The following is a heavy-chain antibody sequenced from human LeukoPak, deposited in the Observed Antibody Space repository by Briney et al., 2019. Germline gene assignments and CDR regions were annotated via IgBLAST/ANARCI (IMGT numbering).Heavy chain of an antibody. CDR2: VFYSGTT. D-gene: IGHD3/OR15-3a*01. V-gene: IGHV4-59*08. Sequence: PSETLSLTCTVSGGSINSYYWSWIRQPPGKGLEWIAYVFYSGTTNYNPSLKSRVTISVDTSKNQFSLRLTSVTAADTAVYYCARQFSDWLLGRDYFDSWGQGTLVTVSS. J-gene: IGHJ4*02. CDR3: ARQFSDWLLGRDYFDS. CDR1: GGSINSYY.